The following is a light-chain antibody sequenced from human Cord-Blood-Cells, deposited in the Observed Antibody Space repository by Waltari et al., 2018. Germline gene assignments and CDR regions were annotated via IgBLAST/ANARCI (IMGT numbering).Light chain of an antibody. CDR2: DVS. J-gene: IGLJ3*02. CDR1: SSDVGGHHY. CDR3: SSYTSSSSWV. V-gene: IGLV2-14*01. Sequence: QSALTQPASVSGSPGQSITISCTGTSSDVGGHHYVSWYQQHPGKAPQLMIYDVSKRPSGVSNRFSGSKSGNTASLTISGLQAEDEADYYCSSYTSSSSWVFGGGTKLTVL.